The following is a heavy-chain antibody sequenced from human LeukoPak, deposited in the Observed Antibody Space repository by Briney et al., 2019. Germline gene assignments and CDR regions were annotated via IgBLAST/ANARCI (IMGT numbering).Heavy chain of an antibody. CDR2: ISRSATYL. Sequence: GGSLRLSCAASGFTFSGYSMNWVRQAPGKGLEWVSSISRSATYLYYADSLQGRFTVSRDDAKSSLYLQMNSLSAEDTAVYYCARHVYSSGWGAFDICGQGTMVTVSS. D-gene: IGHD6-19*01. J-gene: IGHJ3*02. CDR1: GFTFSGYS. CDR3: ARHVYSSGWGAFDI. V-gene: IGHV3-21*01.